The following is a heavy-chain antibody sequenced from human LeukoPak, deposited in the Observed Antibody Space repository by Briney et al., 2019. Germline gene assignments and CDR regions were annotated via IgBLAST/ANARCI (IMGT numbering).Heavy chain of an antibody. V-gene: IGHV3-74*01. Sequence: SGGSLRLSCAASGFTFSSYWMHWVRQAPGKGLVWVSRINSDGSSTRYADSVKGRFTISRDNAKNTLYLQMNSLRAEDTAVYYCARERARKYSSGPVPVDYWGQGTLVTVSS. CDR1: GFTFSSYW. D-gene: IGHD6-19*01. J-gene: IGHJ4*02. CDR3: ARERARKYSSGPVPVDY. CDR2: INSDGSST.